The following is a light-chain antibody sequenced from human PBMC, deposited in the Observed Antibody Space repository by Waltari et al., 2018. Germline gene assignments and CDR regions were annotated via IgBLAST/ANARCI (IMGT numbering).Light chain of an antibody. J-gene: IGKJ2*01. Sequence: EIVLTQSPGTLSLSPGERVTLSCRASQSVSSSYLAWYQKKPGQPPRLIIYAASTRATDTPYRFRGSESGTEFTLTISRLEPEDFAVYYCQQYGSSLDILGQGTKLEIK. CDR2: AAS. CDR3: QQYGSSLDI. V-gene: IGKV3-20*01. CDR1: QSVSSSY.